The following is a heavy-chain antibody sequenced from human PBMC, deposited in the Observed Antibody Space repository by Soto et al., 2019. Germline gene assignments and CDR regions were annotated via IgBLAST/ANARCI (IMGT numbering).Heavy chain of an antibody. J-gene: IGHJ4*02. CDR1: GYTLTELS. V-gene: IGHV1-24*01. D-gene: IGHD3-10*01. CDR2: FDPEDGET. Sequence: ASVKVSCKVSGYTLTELSMHWVRQAPGKGLEWMGGFDPEDGETIYAQKFQGRVTMTEDTSTDTAYMELSSLRSEDTAVYYCATGIDTFGESRVRFDYCGQGTLVTVSS. CDR3: ATGIDTFGESRVRFDY.